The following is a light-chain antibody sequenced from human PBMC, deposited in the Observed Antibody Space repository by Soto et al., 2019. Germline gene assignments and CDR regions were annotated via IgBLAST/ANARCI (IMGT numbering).Light chain of an antibody. Sequence: QSALTQPASVSGSPGQSISISCTGTSSDVGRYNYVSWYQQHPGKAPKLMIYEASNRPSGVSDRFSGSKSGNTASLTISGLQAEDEADYYCSSKRSGTPVVFGTGTQLTVL. CDR2: EAS. V-gene: IGLV2-14*01. CDR3: SSKRSGTPVV. J-gene: IGLJ7*01. CDR1: SSDVGRYNY.